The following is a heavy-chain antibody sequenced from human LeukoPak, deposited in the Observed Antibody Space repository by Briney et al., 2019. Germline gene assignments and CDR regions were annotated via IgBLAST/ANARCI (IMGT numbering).Heavy chain of an antibody. CDR3: ARDDVVGARLRDAFDI. J-gene: IGHJ3*02. Sequence: ASVKVPCKASGGTFSSYAISWVRQAPGQGLEWMGRIIPIFGTANYAQKFQGRVTITTDESTSTAYMELSSLRSEDTAVYYCARDDVVGARLRDAFDIWGQGTMVTVSS. CDR2: IIPIFGTA. V-gene: IGHV1-69*05. D-gene: IGHD1-26*01. CDR1: GGTFSSYA.